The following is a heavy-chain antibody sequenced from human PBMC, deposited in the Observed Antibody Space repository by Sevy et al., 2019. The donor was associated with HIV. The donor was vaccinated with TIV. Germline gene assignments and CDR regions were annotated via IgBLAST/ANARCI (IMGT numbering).Heavy chain of an antibody. V-gene: IGHV3-23*01. Sequence: GGSLRLSCAASGFPFSNYAMSWVRQAPGKGLEWVSTHIGGGSRTYYADSVTGRFIISRDNSRNTLYLQMNSLRAEDTAIYYCAKRRVQSGLSGGGANFGMDVCGRGTTVTVSS. CDR2: HIGGGSRT. D-gene: IGHD2-8*02. J-gene: IGHJ6*02. CDR3: AKRRVQSGLSGGGANFGMDV. CDR1: GFPFSNYA.